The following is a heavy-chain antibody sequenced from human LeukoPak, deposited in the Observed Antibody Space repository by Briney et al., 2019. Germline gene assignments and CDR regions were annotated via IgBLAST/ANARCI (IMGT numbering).Heavy chain of an antibody. J-gene: IGHJ4*02. D-gene: IGHD3-22*01. Sequence: GGSLRLSCAASGFTFSSYSMNWVRQAPGRGLEWVSTILDSGGNTYYADSVQGRFLVSRDNSKNILYLQMNSLRVEDTAMYYCAKGGDRDYYESRGYYYWGQGALVTVSS. CDR1: GFTFSSYS. V-gene: IGHV3-23*01. CDR2: ILDSGGNT. CDR3: AKGGDRDYYESRGYYY.